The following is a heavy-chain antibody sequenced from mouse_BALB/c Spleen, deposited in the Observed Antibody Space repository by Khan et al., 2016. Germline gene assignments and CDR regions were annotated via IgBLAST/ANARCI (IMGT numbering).Heavy chain of an antibody. CDR1: GFSLTNYG. D-gene: IGHD4-1*01. Sequence: VQLQESGPGLVAPSQSLSITCTVSGFSLTNYGVTWVRQPPGKGLEWLGVIWGDGSTNYHSALISRLSISKDNSKSQVFLKLTSLQTDDTATYYCAKSPNWGNYAIDYWGQGTSVTVSS. J-gene: IGHJ4*01. V-gene: IGHV2-3*01. CDR2: IWGDGST. CDR3: AKSPNWGNYAIDY.